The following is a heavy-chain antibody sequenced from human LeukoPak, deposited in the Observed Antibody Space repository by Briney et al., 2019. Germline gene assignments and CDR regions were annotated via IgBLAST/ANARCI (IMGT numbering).Heavy chain of an antibody. CDR3: ARAHHYCSSTSCYIVGYYYYYMDV. Sequence: ASVKVSCKASGYAFTSYDINWVRQATGQGLEWMGWMNPNSGNTGYAQKFQGRVTITRNTSISTAYMELSSLRSEDTAVYYCARAHHYCSSTSCYIVGYYYYYMDVWGKGTTVTVSS. CDR1: GYAFTSYD. D-gene: IGHD2-2*02. J-gene: IGHJ6*03. V-gene: IGHV1-8*03. CDR2: MNPNSGNT.